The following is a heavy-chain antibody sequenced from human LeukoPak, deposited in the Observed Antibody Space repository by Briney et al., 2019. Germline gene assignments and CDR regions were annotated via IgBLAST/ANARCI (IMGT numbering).Heavy chain of an antibody. CDR2: IYTSGST. CDR1: GGSISSYY. J-gene: IGHJ4*02. Sequence: PSETLSLTCTVSGGSISSYYWSWIRQPAGKGLEWIGRIYTSGSTNYNPSLKSRVTMSVDTSKNQFSLKLSSVTAADTAVYYCARGPLGYCSSTSCSLDYWGQGTLVTVSS. D-gene: IGHD2-2*01. CDR3: ARGPLGYCSSTSCSLDY. V-gene: IGHV4-4*07.